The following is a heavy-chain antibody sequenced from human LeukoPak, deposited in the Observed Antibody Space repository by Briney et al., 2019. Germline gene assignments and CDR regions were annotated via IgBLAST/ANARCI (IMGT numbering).Heavy chain of an antibody. CDR1: VFTFSNYN. Sequence: PGGSLRLSCTASVFTFSNYNMNWVRQAPGKGLEWVSSISTSGSYIYYANSMKGRFTISRDNAKNSLYLQMNSLRVEDSAVYYCATDLIHYYASGAKTWGQGTLVTVSS. CDR2: ISTSGSYI. J-gene: IGHJ5*02. D-gene: IGHD3-10*01. CDR3: ATDLIHYYASGAKT. V-gene: IGHV3-21*01.